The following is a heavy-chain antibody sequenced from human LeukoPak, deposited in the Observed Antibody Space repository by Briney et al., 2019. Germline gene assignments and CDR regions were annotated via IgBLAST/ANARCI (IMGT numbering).Heavy chain of an antibody. CDR2: ISYDGSNK. CDR3: ARVGVRYSSGGTFDY. CDR1: GFTFSSYA. V-gene: IGHV3-30-3*01. Sequence: QPGRSLRLSCAASGFTFSSYAMHWVRQAPGKGLEWVAVISYDGSNKYYADSVKGRFTISRDNAKNSLYLQMNSLRAEDTAVYYCARVGVRYSSGGTFDYWGQGTLVTVSS. J-gene: IGHJ4*02. D-gene: IGHD6-19*01.